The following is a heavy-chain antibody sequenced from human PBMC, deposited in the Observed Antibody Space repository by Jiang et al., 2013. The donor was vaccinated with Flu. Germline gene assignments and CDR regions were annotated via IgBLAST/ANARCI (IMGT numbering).Heavy chain of an antibody. J-gene: IGHJ3*02. V-gene: IGHV5-51*01. Sequence: GAEVKKPGESLKISCKGSGYSFTSYWIGWVRQMPGKGLEWMGIIYPGDSDTRYSPSFQGQVTISADKSISTAYLQWSSLKASDTAMYYCARWGGRKDIVVVVAATGSSTKYDAFDIWGQGTMVTVSS. CDR1: GYSFTSYW. CDR3: ARWGGRKDIVVVVAATGSSTKYDAFDI. CDR2: IYPGDSDT. D-gene: IGHD2-15*01.